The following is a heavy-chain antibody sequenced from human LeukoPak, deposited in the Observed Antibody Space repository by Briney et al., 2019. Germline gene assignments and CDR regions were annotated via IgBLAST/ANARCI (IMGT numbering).Heavy chain of an antibody. CDR1: GFTFDDYA. CDR3: AKVGEKMDYYYYVDV. D-gene: IGHD3-10*01. CDR2: ISWNSGSI. V-gene: IGHV3-9*01. Sequence: GGSLRLSCAASGFTFDDYAMHWVRQAPGKGLEWVSGISWNSGSIGYADSVKGRFTISRDNAKNSLYLQMNSLRAEDTALYYCAKVGEKMDYYYYVDVWGKGTTVTVSS. J-gene: IGHJ6*03.